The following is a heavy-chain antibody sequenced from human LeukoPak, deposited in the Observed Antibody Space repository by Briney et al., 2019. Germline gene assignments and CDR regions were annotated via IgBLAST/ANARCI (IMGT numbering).Heavy chain of an antibody. CDR2: ISSSSSTI. CDR1: GFTFSSYS. J-gene: IGHJ4*02. Sequence: TGGSLRLSCVASGFTFSSYSMNWVRQAPGKGLEWVSYISSSSSTIYYADSVKGRFTISRDNAKSSLYLQMNSLRAEDTAVYYCARERGYSYGYSDYWGQGTLVTVSS. V-gene: IGHV3-48*01. CDR3: ARERGYSYGYSDY. D-gene: IGHD5-18*01.